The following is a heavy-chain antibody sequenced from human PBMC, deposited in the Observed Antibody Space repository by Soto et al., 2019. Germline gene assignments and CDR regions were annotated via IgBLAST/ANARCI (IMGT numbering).Heavy chain of an antibody. D-gene: IGHD1-7*01. Sequence: AASVKVSCKASGYTFTSYDINWVRQATGQGLEWMGWMNPNSGNTGYAQKFQGRVTMTRNTSISTAYMELSSLRSEDTAVYYCARVGVITGTTFYYYYYMDVWGKGTTVTVSS. J-gene: IGHJ6*03. CDR2: MNPNSGNT. CDR3: ARVGVITGTTFYYYYYMDV. CDR1: GYTFTSYD. V-gene: IGHV1-8*01.